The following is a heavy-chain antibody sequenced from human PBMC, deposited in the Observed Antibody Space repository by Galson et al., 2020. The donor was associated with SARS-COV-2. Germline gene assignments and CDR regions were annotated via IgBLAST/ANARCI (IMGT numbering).Heavy chain of an antibody. V-gene: IGHV3-30*18. CDR2: ISYEGSNK. Sequence: GESLKISCAASGFTFRSYGMHWVRQAPGKGLEWVAVISYEGSNKYYADSVKGRFTISRDNSKNTLYLQMNSLRAEDTAVYYCAEAQGTSYNYGMAVWGQEATVAVS. CDR3: AEAQGTSYNYGMAV. J-gene: IGHJ6*02. CDR1: GFTFRSYG.